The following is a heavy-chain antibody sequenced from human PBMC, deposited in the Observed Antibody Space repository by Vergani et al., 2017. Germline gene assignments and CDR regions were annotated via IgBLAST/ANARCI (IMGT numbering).Heavy chain of an antibody. CDR1: GYTFTNYP. D-gene: IGHD6-19*01. Sequence: QVQLLQSGSELKKPGASVRISCEASGYTFTNYPLIWVRQAPGQGLELMGWINTNSGNPTYAPGFTGRFVFSLDTSVSTAYLQISGLKAEDSAVYYCARGRQWRLTEYLYGMDVWGQGTTVTVS. V-gene: IGHV7-4-1*02. J-gene: IGHJ6*02. CDR3: ARGRQWRLTEYLYGMDV. CDR2: INTNSGNP.